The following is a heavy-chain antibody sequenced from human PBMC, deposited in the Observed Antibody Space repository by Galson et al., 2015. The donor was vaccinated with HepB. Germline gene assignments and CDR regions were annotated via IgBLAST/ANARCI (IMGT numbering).Heavy chain of an antibody. J-gene: IGHJ3*02. CDR2: INPDGSIT. CDR3: VKRNSDNAFEI. V-gene: IGHV3-74*01. Sequence: SLRLSCAASGFTFSSYWMHWVRQVPGKGLVWVSRINPDGSITNYADSVKGRFTISRDNSKNTLYLQMNSLRAEDTAIYYCVKRNSDNAFEIWGQGTMVTVSS. CDR1: GFTFSSYW. D-gene: IGHD1-26*01.